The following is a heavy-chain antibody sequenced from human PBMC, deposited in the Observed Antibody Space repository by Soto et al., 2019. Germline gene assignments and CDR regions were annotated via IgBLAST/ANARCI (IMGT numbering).Heavy chain of an antibody. CDR3: ASLYSSSWTRY. V-gene: IGHV3-30-3*01. D-gene: IGHD6-13*01. J-gene: IGHJ4*02. CDR1: GFTFSSYA. Sequence: GGSLRLSCAASGFTFSSYAMHWVRQAPGKGLEWVAVISYDGSNKYYADSVKGRFTISRDNSKNTLYLKMNSLSAEDTAVYYCASLYSSSWTRYWGQGTLVTVSS. CDR2: ISYDGSNK.